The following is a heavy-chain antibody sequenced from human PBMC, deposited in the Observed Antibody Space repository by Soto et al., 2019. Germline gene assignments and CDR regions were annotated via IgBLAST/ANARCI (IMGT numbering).Heavy chain of an antibody. Sequence: PGGSLRLSCVVSGLSLTLYAIAWVRQAPGKGLECISTIDVLNGAWYSDSGRGRLAISRDVSRNTVYLQMGSLRVEDTAIYFCSDWRAGGQVNLDHWGPGTVVTVSS. CDR3: SDWRAGGQVNLDH. CDR2: IDVLNGA. CDR1: GLSLTLYA. D-gene: IGHD2-15*01. J-gene: IGHJ4*02. V-gene: IGHV3-23*05.